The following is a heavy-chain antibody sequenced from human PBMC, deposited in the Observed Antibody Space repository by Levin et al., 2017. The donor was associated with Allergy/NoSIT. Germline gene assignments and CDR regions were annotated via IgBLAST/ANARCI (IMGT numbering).Heavy chain of an antibody. CDR1: GFSLSTSGVG. D-gene: IGHD5-18*01. Sequence: SGPTLVKPTQTLTLTCTFSGFSLSTSGVGVGWIRQPPGEALEWLALIYWDDDERYSPSLKSRLTITKDTSKNQVVLRMTNMDPVDTARSFCAHSVTLDSDLAMFRYTDYFDSWGLGTLVTVSS. J-gene: IGHJ4*02. CDR3: AHSVTLDSDLAMFRYTDYFDS. V-gene: IGHV2-5*02. CDR2: IYWDDDE.